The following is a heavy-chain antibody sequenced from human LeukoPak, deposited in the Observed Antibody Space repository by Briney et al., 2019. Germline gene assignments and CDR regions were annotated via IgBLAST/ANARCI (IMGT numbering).Heavy chain of an antibody. CDR1: GGSFSGYY. D-gene: IGHD6-13*01. J-gene: IGHJ4*02. CDR3: ARGGPIAAAAN. CDR2: INHSGST. Sequence: PSETLSLTYAVDGGSFSGYYCSWIRQPPGKWLEWIGEINHSGSTNYNPSLKSRVTLSVETSKNQFSLKLSSVTAADTAVYYCARGGPIAAAANWGQGTLVTVSS. V-gene: IGHV4-34*01.